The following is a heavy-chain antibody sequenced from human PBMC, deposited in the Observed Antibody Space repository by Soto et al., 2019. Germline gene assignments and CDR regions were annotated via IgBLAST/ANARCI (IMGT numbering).Heavy chain of an antibody. CDR2: IYWDDDN. Sequence: QITLNESGPTLVKPTQTLTLTCTFSGFSLTTRGVGVGWIRQSPGKAPEWLAPIYWDDDNRYSPSLKSRLTITKDTSKNQVVLTMANLDPADTATYYCAHRVLRTVFGLVTTTAIYFDFWGQGTPVAVSS. CDR3: AHRVLRTVFGLVTTTAIYFDF. V-gene: IGHV2-5*02. CDR1: GFSLTTRGVG. J-gene: IGHJ4*02. D-gene: IGHD3-3*01.